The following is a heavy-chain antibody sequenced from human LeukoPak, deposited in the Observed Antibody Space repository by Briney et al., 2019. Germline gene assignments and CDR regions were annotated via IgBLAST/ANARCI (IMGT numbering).Heavy chain of an antibody. Sequence: ASVKVSCKVSGYTLTELSVHWVRQAPGKGLEWMGGFDPEDGETIYAQRFQGRVTMTEDTSTDTAYMELSSLRSEDTAVYYCATLIPTYYYDSSGFDYWGQGTLVTVSS. V-gene: IGHV1-24*01. CDR3: ATLIPTYYYDSSGFDY. CDR2: FDPEDGET. J-gene: IGHJ4*02. CDR1: GYTLTELS. D-gene: IGHD3-22*01.